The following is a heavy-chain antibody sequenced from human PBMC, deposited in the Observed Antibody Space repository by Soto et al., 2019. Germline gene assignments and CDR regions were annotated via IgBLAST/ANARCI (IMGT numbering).Heavy chain of an antibody. Sequence: PGGSLRRSCAASGSTFGTSAIHWVRQAPGKGLEWVAVISYDGSNKYYAESVKGRFTISRDNSKNALSLQMDSLRVEDTAVYYCARADGCSGTTCSESWGYYYYAVDVWGQGTTVTVSS. J-gene: IGHJ6*02. V-gene: IGHV3-30*03. CDR1: GSTFGTSA. CDR2: ISYDGSNK. D-gene: IGHD2-2*01. CDR3: ARADGCSGTTCSESWGYYYYAVDV.